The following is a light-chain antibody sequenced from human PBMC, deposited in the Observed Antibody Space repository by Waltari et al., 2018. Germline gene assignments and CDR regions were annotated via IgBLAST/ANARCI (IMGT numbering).Light chain of an antibody. J-gene: IGLJ3*02. Sequence: QPVLTQLSSASASLGSSVNLTCILSSGHSGFIIAWHQQQPGKAPRYLLKLDGRGDFNKGSGVPDRISGSISGTDRYLTISNLQSEDEADYYRETWATDRWLFGGGTKLTVL. CDR2: LDGRGDF. CDR3: ETWATDRWL. CDR1: SGHSGFI. V-gene: IGLV4-60*03.